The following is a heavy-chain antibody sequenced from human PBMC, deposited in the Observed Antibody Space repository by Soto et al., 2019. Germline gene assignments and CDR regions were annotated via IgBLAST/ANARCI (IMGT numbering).Heavy chain of an antibody. CDR3: ARHDVLLLDEGSLDY. CDR2: IYYSGST. D-gene: IGHD3-10*01. J-gene: IGHJ4*02. CDR1: GGSISSSGYY. V-gene: IGHV4-39*01. Sequence: QLQLQESGPGLVKRSETLSLTCTVSGGSISSSGYYWGWIRQPPGKGLEWIGSIYYSGSTYYNPSLKSRVTISVDTSKNQFSLKLSSVTAADTAVYYCARHDVLLLDEGSLDYWGQGTLVTVSS.